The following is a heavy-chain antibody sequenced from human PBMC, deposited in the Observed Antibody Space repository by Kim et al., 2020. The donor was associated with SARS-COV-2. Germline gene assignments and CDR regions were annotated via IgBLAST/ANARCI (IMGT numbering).Heavy chain of an antibody. CDR2: INHSGST. CDR3: ARPLRVGATRHNQIRDAFDI. Sequence: SETLSLTCAVYGGSFSGYYWSWIRQPPGKGLEWIGEINHSGSTNYNPYLKSRVTISVDTSNNQFSLKLSSVTAADTAVYYCARPLRVGATRHNQIRDAFDIWGQGTMVTVSS. V-gene: IGHV4-34*01. J-gene: IGHJ3*02. D-gene: IGHD1-26*01. CDR1: GGSFSGYY.